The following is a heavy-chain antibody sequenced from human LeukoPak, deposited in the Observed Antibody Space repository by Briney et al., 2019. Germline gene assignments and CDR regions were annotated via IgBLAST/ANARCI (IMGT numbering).Heavy chain of an antibody. Sequence: ASVKVSCKASGYTFTGYYMHWVRQAPGQGLEWMGWINPNSGGTNYAQKFQGWVAMTRDTSISTAYMELSRLRADDTAVYFCARGGPSRGTGFYYFEYWGHGTLVTVSP. CDR1: GYTFTGYY. J-gene: IGHJ4*01. D-gene: IGHD6-19*01. CDR2: INPNSGGT. CDR3: ARGGPSRGTGFYYFEY. V-gene: IGHV1-2*04.